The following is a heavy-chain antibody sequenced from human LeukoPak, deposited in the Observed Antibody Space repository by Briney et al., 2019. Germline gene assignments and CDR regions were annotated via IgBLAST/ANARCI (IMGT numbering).Heavy chain of an antibody. D-gene: IGHD3-3*01. Sequence: SETLSLTCGVSVGSISSTNWWTWVRQPPGKGLEWIGEVHLDGRTNYNPSLESRLTMSVDLFENHISLKLTSVTAADTAVYYCGREGGFYRPLDYSGQGTLVTVSS. CDR2: VHLDGRT. CDR1: VGSISSTNW. V-gene: IGHV4-4*02. J-gene: IGHJ4*02. CDR3: GREGGFYRPLDY.